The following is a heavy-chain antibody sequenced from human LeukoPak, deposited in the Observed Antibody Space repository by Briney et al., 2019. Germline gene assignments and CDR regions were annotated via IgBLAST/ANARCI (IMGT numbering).Heavy chain of an antibody. J-gene: IGHJ5*02. Sequence: ASVKVSCKASGYTFTDYYIHWMRQAPGQGLEWMGWINPNSGGTNYAPKFQGRITMTRDTSINTAYMELRRLRSDDTAIYYCARAEDPWGQGTLVTVSS. CDR2: INPNSGGT. V-gene: IGHV1-2*02. CDR1: GYTFTDYY. CDR3: ARAEDP.